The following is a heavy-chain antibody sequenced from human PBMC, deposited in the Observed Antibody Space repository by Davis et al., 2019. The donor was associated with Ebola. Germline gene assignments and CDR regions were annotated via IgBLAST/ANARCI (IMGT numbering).Heavy chain of an antibody. D-gene: IGHD3-3*01. CDR2: ISYDGSNK. J-gene: IGHJ3*02. CDR1: GFTFSSYA. Sequence: GESLKISCAASGFTFSSYAMHWVRQAPGKGLEWVAVISYDGSNKYYADSVKGRFTISRDNAKNSLYLQMNSLRAEDTAVYYCARGGGFLEWLLPSYAFDIWGQGTMVTVSS. CDR3: ARGGGFLEWLLPSYAFDI. V-gene: IGHV3-30-3*01.